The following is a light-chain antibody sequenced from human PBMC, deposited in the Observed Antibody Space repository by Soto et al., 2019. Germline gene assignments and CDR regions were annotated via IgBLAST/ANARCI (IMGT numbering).Light chain of an antibody. J-gene: IGKJ1*01. CDR2: GTS. Sequence: ETVLTQSPGTLSLSPGQRATLSCRASQTVSNTYLAWLQQKPGQAPRLIIYGTSNRATGIPDRFSGSGSGTDFTLTISRLEPEDFAVYYCQQYGSSPWTFGQGTKVEFK. CDR3: QQYGSSPWT. V-gene: IGKV3-20*01. CDR1: QTVSNTY.